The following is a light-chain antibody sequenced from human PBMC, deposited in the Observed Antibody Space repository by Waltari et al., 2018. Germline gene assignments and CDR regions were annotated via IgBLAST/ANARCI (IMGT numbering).Light chain of an antibody. CDR3: QQYSSFPLI. J-gene: IGKJ3*01. CDR1: QIINDW. CDR2: KAS. Sequence: DIQMTQSPSTLSASIGDRVTLTCRASQIINDWLAWYQQKPGRAPKLLIYKASDLESGVPSRFSGSGSGTEFTLTISSLQPDDFATYYCQQYSSFPLIFGPGTRVEIK. V-gene: IGKV1-5*03.